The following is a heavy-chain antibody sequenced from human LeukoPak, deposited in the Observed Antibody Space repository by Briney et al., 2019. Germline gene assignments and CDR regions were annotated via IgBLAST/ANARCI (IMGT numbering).Heavy chain of an antibody. D-gene: IGHD2-8*02. Sequence: SSTLSLTCSSSDGSIRSYYWTWIRPPPGTALASIRYIYYSGSTNYNPSLKSRVTISVDTSKNQFSLKLSSVTAADTAVYYCARRGVAATGSYNMDVWGKGTTVTASS. CDR1: DGSIRSYY. V-gene: IGHV4-59*08. CDR3: ARRGVAATGSYNMDV. J-gene: IGHJ6*03. CDR2: IYYSGST.